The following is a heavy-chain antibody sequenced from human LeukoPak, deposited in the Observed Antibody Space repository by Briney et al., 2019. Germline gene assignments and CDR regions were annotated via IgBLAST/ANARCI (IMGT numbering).Heavy chain of an antibody. D-gene: IGHD6-13*01. CDR3: ARQQLAESYYYYGMDV. CDR2: IYPGDSDT. Sequence: GESLKISCKGSGYSFTSYWIGWVRQMPGKGLEWVGIIYPGDSDTRYSPSFQGQVTISADKSISTAYLQWSSLKASDTAMYYCARQQLAESYYYYGMDVWGQGTTVTASS. CDR1: GYSFTSYW. J-gene: IGHJ6*02. V-gene: IGHV5-51*01.